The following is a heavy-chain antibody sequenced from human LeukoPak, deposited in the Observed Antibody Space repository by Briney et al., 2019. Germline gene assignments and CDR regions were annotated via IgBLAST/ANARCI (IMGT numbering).Heavy chain of an antibody. J-gene: IGHJ3*02. V-gene: IGHV3-74*01. CDR1: GFTFSSYW. CDR3: TGVGTIRAFDT. CDR2: INSDGSST. Sequence: GSLRLSCAASGFTFSSYWMYWVRQAPGKGLVWVSRINSDGSSTNYADSVKGRFTISRDNAKNTLYLQMNSLRAEDTAVYYCTGVGTIRAFDTWGQGTMVTVSS. D-gene: IGHD1-26*01.